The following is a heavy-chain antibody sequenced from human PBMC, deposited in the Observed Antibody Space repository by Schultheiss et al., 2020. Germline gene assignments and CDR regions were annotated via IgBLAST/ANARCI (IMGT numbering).Heavy chain of an antibody. Sequence: GESLKISCAASGFTFFNSWMHWVRQAPGKGLEWVGRVKNKGDGGTTDYGAPVKGRFTISRDDSEGTLFLQMTSLKDEDTAVYYCSADVRGRSPLFDYWGQGTLVTFSS. CDR3: SADVRGRSPLFDY. V-gene: IGHV3-15*01. J-gene: IGHJ4*02. CDR2: VKNKGDGGTT. D-gene: IGHD3-10*02. CDR1: GFTFFNSW.